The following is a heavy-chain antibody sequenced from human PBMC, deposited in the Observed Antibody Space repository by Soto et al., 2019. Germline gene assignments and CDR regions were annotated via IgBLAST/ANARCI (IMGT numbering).Heavy chain of an antibody. CDR1: GFTFSSYA. CDR3: ARGRGYQLTHPIGY. J-gene: IGHJ4*02. D-gene: IGHD2-2*01. CDR2: ISYDGSNK. Sequence: GGSLRLSCAASGFTFSSYAMHWVRQAPGKGLERVAVISYDGSNKYYADSVKGRFTIYRDNSKNTLYLQMNSLRAYDTAVYYCARGRGYQLTHPIGYWGQGTLVTVSS. V-gene: IGHV3-30-3*01.